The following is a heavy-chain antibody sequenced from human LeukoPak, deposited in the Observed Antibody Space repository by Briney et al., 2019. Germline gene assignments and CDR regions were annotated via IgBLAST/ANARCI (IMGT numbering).Heavy chain of an antibody. D-gene: IGHD5-12*01. Sequence: GGSLRLSCAASGFTFSSYSMNWVRQAPGKGLEWVSSISSSSSYIYYADSVKGRFSISRDNAKKSLYLQINSLRAEDTAVYYCARDPRDIVATLDYWGQGTLVTVSS. CDR3: ARDPRDIVATLDY. J-gene: IGHJ4*02. CDR2: ISSSSSYI. V-gene: IGHV3-21*01. CDR1: GFTFSSYS.